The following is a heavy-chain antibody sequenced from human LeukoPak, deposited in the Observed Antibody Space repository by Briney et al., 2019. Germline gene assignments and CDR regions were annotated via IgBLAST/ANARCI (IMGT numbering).Heavy chain of an antibody. CDR2: ISYDGSNK. J-gene: IGHJ4*02. D-gene: IGHD2-2*01. CDR1: GFTFSSYA. Sequence: GRSLRLSCAASGFTFSSYAMHWVRQAPGKGLEWVAVISYDGSNKYYADSVKGRFTISRDNSKNPLYLQMNSLRAEDTAVYYCARGAFFRKLPAAPPGFDYWGQGTLVTVSS. CDR3: ARGAFFRKLPAAPPGFDY. V-gene: IGHV3-30*04.